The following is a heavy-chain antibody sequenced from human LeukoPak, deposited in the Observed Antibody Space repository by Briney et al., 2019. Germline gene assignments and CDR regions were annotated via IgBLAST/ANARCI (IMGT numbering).Heavy chain of an antibody. D-gene: IGHD1/OR15-1a*01. CDR3: ARAFNWDNAFDI. CDR2: IWYDGSNK. CDR1: GFTFSSYG. J-gene: IGHJ3*02. Sequence: GGSLRLSCAASGFTFSSYGMHWVRQAPGKGLEWVAVIWYDGSNKYYADSVKGRFTISRDNSKNTLYLQMNSLRAEDTAVYYRARAFNWDNAFDIWGQGTMVTVSS. V-gene: IGHV3-33*01.